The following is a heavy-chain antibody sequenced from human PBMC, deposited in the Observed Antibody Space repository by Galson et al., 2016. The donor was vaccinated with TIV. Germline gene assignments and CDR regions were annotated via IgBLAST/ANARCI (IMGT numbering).Heavy chain of an antibody. V-gene: IGHV3-30*18. D-gene: IGHD3-3*01. CDR2: IAYDGSYK. CDR3: AKEENSGYYPNDAFDF. CDR1: GFTFSTFA. Sequence: SLRLSCAASGFTFSTFAMSWVRQAPGKGLEWVAVIAYDGSYKHYAGSVKGRFIVSRDNSKTTLDLQMNSLGAEDTALYYCAKEENSGYYPNDAFDFWGQGTMVTVS. J-gene: IGHJ3*01.